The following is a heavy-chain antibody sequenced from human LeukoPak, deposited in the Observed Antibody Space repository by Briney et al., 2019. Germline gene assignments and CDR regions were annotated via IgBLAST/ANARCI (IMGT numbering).Heavy chain of an antibody. Sequence: PSETLSLTCAVYGGSFSGYYWSWIRQPPGKGLEWIGEINHSGSTNYNPSLKSRVTISVDTSKNQFSLKLSSVTAADTAVYYCARTTVTTGRVYYFDYWGQGTLVTVSS. D-gene: IGHD4-17*01. CDR2: INHSGST. J-gene: IGHJ4*02. CDR1: GGSFSGYY. V-gene: IGHV4-34*01. CDR3: ARTTVTTGRVYYFDY.